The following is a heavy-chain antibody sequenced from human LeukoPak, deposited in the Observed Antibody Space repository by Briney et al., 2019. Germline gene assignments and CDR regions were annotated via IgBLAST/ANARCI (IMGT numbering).Heavy chain of an antibody. D-gene: IGHD3-22*01. CDR1: GGSISSYY. J-gene: IGHJ5*02. CDR2: IYYSGST. CDR3: ARLGTYYYDSSGYYLPSADWFDP. V-gene: IGHV4-59*08. Sequence: SETLSLTCIVSGGSISSYYWSWIRQPPGKGLEWIGYIYYSGSTNYNPSLKSRATISVDTSKNQFSLKLSSVTAADTAVYYCARLGTYYYDSSGYYLPSADWFDPWGQGTLVTVSS.